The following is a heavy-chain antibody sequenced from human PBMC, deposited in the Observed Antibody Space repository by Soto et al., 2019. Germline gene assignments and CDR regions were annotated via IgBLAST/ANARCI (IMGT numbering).Heavy chain of an antibody. CDR2: ISGSGGST. V-gene: IGHV3-23*01. J-gene: IGHJ4*02. CDR3: AKGDFNTKYSSGWYPDY. Sequence: GGSLRLSCAASGFTFSSYAMSWVRQAPGKGLEWVSAISGSGGSTYYADSVKGRFTISRDNSKNTLYLQMNSLRAEDTAVYYCAKGDFNTKYSSGWYPDYWGQGTLVTVSS. D-gene: IGHD6-19*01. CDR1: GFTFSSYA.